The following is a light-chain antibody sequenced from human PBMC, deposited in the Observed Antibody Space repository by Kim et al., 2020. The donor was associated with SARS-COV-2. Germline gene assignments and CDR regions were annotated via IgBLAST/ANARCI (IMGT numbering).Light chain of an antibody. V-gene: IGKV3-20*01. Sequence: PGERDTVTCRASQSVRGSYLSWYQQQKPGQAPRLLIYGASSRATGIPDRFSGSGSGTDFTLTISRLEPEDFAVYYCQQYGNAPDTFGQGTRLEIK. J-gene: IGKJ5*01. CDR1: QSVRGSY. CDR2: GAS. CDR3: QQYGNAPDT.